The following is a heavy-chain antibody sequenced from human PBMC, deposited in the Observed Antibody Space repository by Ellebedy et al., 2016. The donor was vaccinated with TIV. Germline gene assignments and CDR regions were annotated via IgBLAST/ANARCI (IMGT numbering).Heavy chain of an antibody. CDR2: MNHRGST. J-gene: IGHJ4*02. D-gene: IGHD2-2*01. CDR1: NESLTSYY. CDR3: AFIVVIPAGVSDY. Sequence: SETLSLTXAVYNESLTSYYWSWIRQAPGRGLEWVGEMNHRGSTKYNPSLESRVIISLDTAKNQFSLRLSSATAADTAMYYCAFIVVIPAGVSDYWGQGTLVTVSS. V-gene: IGHV4-34*01.